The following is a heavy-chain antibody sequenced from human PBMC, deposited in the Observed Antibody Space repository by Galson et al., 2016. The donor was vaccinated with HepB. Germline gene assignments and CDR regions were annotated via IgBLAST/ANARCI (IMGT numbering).Heavy chain of an antibody. D-gene: IGHD1-14*01. CDR2: ISFEGNKQ. CDR1: GFTFSGSA. J-gene: IGHJ6*02. CDR3: ARGGGTSSYYYWGMDV. Sequence: SLRLSCAASGFTFSGSALHWVRQAPGEGLEWVAAISFEGNKQHYADSVKGRFTVSRDNSKNTLYLQMNNLTPDDTAIYYCARGGGTSSYYYWGMDVWGQGTTVTVSS. V-gene: IGHV3-30-3*01.